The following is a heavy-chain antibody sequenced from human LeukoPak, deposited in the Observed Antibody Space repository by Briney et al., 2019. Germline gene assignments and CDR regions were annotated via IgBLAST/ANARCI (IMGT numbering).Heavy chain of an antibody. CDR2: ISSSSSYI. D-gene: IGHD3-22*01. CDR3: ARDYYDSSGYYHY. Sequence: PGGSLRLSCAASGFTFSSYSMNWVGQAPGKGLEWVSSISSSSSYIYYADSVKGRFTISRDNAKNSLHLQMNSLRAEDTAVYYCARDYYDSSGYYHYWGQGTLVTVSS. CDR1: GFTFSSYS. J-gene: IGHJ4*02. V-gene: IGHV3-21*01.